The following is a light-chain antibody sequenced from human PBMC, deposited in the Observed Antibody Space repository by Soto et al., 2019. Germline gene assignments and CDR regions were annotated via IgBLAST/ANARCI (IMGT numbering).Light chain of an antibody. V-gene: IGKV3-15*01. CDR2: GAS. CDR3: QQYTDWPWWT. J-gene: IGKJ4*01. Sequence: ELVMTQSQATLPLSPGETATLSCRASQSVHSNLAWFQQHPGQAPRLLIYGASSRATGIPVRFSGSGSGTEFPLTLSTLLPEDFAVYYCQQYTDWPWWTFGGGTNVGIK. CDR1: QSVHSN.